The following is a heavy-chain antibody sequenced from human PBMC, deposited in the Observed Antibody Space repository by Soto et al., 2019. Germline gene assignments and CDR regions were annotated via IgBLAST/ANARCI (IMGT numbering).Heavy chain of an antibody. V-gene: IGHV4-30-2*01. J-gene: IGHJ3*02. CDR1: GGSISSGGYS. CDR3: ARSGGGIGGAFDI. CDR2: IYHSGST. D-gene: IGHD3-10*01. Sequence: SETLSLTCAVSGGSISSGGYSWSWIRQPPGKGLEWIGYIYHSGSTYYNPSLKSRVTISVDRSKNQFSLKLSSVTAADTAVYYCARSGGGIGGAFDIWGQGTMVTVSS.